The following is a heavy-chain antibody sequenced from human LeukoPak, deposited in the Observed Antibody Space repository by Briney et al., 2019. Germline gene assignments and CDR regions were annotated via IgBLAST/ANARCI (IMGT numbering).Heavy chain of an antibody. Sequence: ASVKVSCKASGGTFSNYAFSWVRQAPGQGLEWMGGIIPIFRTTDYAEQFQGRVTITTDESTNTAYLDLSSLRSEDTAVYYCAKDDGSATMGFDSWGQGTLVSVSP. CDR2: IIPIFRTT. CDR1: GGTFSNYA. D-gene: IGHD1-26*01. J-gene: IGHJ5*01. V-gene: IGHV1-69*05. CDR3: AKDDGSATMGFDS.